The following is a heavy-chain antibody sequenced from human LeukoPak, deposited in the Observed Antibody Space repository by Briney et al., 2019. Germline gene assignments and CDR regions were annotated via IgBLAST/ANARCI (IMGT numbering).Heavy chain of an antibody. Sequence: ASVKVSCKASGYTFTSYYMHWVRQAPGQGLEWMGIINPSGGSTSYAQKFQGRVTMTRDMSTSTDYMELSSLRSEDTAVYYCARDDSVEDTAWWFVAWGQGTLV. J-gene: IGHJ5*02. CDR2: INPSGGST. D-gene: IGHD4-23*01. V-gene: IGHV1-46*01. CDR3: ARDDSVEDTAWWFVA. CDR1: GYTFTSYY.